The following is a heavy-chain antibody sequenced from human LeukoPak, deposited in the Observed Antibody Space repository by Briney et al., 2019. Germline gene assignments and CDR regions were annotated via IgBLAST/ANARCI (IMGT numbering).Heavy chain of an antibody. V-gene: IGHV3-30*18. CDR3: AKQTLARQVLNS. D-gene: IGHD6-25*01. CDR2: ISYDGSNK. J-gene: IGHJ5*02. CDR1: GFTFSSYG. Sequence: GGSLRLSCAASGFTFSSYGMHWVRQAPGKGLKWVAVISYDGSNKYYADSVKGRFTISRDNSKNTLYLQMNSLRAEDTAVYYCAKQTLARQVLNSWGQGTLVTVSS.